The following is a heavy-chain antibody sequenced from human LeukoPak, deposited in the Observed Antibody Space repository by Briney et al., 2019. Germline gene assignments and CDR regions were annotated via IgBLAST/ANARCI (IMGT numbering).Heavy chain of an antibody. Sequence: GGSLRLSCAASGFTFSSYGMHWVRQAPGKGLEWVAVISYDGSNKYYADSVKGRFTISRDNSKNTLYLQMNSLRAEDTAVYYCAKDSPPYSSGWPHYFDYWGQGTLVTVSS. CDR3: AKDSPPYSSGWPHYFDY. D-gene: IGHD6-19*01. J-gene: IGHJ4*02. CDR1: GFTFSSYG. V-gene: IGHV3-30*18. CDR2: ISYDGSNK.